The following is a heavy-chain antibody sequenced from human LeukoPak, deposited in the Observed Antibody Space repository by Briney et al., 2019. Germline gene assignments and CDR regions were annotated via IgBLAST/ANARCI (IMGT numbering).Heavy chain of an antibody. J-gene: IGHJ4*02. CDR2: ISAYNGNT. V-gene: IGHV1-18*01. D-gene: IGHD3-22*01. Sequence: ASVKVSCKASGYTFTSYGISWVRQVPGQGLEWMGWISAYNGNTNYAQKLQGRVTMTTDTSTSTAYMELRSLRSDDTAVYYCARTHITMIVVVPNYDYWGQGTLVTVSS. CDR1: GYTFTSYG. CDR3: ARTHITMIVVVPNYDY.